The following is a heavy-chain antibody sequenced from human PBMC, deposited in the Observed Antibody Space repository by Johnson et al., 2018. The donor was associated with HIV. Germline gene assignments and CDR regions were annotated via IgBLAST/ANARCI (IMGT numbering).Heavy chain of an antibody. Sequence: EVQLVESGGGLVQPGGSLRLSCAASGFTVSSNYMSWVRQAPGKGLEWVSVISSGGSTYYADSVKGRFTISSDNSKNTLYLQMNSLRPEDTAVYYCARDAYYGSGSYSQRNTFDVWGQGTMVAVSS. V-gene: IGHV3-66*02. CDR1: GFTVSSNY. D-gene: IGHD3-10*01. CDR3: ARDAYYGSGSYSQRNTFDV. J-gene: IGHJ3*01. CDR2: ISSGGST.